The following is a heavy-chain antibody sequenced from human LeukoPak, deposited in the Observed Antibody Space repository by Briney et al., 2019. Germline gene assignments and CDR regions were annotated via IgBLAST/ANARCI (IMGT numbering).Heavy chain of an antibody. D-gene: IGHD5-24*01. V-gene: IGHV3-30*04. CDR2: ISYDGSNK. CDR1: GFTFSSYA. J-gene: IGHJ4*02. CDR3: ARDQGATTRGGFDY. Sequence: GRSLRLSCAASGFTFSSYAMHWVRQAPGKGLEWVAVISYDGSNKYYADSVKGRFTISRDNSKSTLYLQMNSLRAEDTAVYYCARDQGATTRGGFDYWGQGTLVTVSS.